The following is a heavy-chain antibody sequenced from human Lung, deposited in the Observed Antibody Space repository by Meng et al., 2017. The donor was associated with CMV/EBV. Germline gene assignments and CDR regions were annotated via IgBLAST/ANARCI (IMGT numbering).Heavy chain of an antibody. CDR3: ARKSPAAPHYYYCGKDV. CDR1: GGSISSYY. V-gene: IGHV4-59*01. Sequence: SXTLSLXCTVSGGSISSYYWSWIRQPPGKGLEWIGYIYYSGSTNYNPSLKSRVTISVDTSKNQFSMKLSSVTAADTAVYYCARKSPAAPHYYYCGKDVWGQGXTVTVSS. CDR2: IYYSGST. J-gene: IGHJ6*02. D-gene: IGHD2-2*01.